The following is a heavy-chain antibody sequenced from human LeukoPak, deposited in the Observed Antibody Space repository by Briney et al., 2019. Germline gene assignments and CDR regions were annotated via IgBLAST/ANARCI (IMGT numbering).Heavy chain of an antibody. Sequence: GASVKVSCKASGGTFSSYAISRVRQAPGQGLEWMGGIIPIFGTANYAQKFQGRVTITTDESTSTAYMELSSLRSEDTAVYYCARACSSTSCYRAGFEVGFDPWGQGTLVTVSS. D-gene: IGHD2-2*02. CDR3: ARACSSTSCYRAGFEVGFDP. CDR1: GGTFSSYA. J-gene: IGHJ5*02. CDR2: IIPIFGTA. V-gene: IGHV1-69*05.